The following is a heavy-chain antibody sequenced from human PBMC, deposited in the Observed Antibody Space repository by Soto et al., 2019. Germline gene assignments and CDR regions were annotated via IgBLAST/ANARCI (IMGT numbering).Heavy chain of an antibody. CDR3: AKDLRGPAAGTWYFDL. Sequence: GGSLRLSCAASGLTLSNYAMGWVRQAPGKGLQWVSSIIATGGTAYHAASVQGRFTISRDNSKNTLYLQMNSLRAEDTAVYYCAKDLRGPAAGTWYFDLWGRGTLVTVSS. J-gene: IGHJ2*01. CDR2: IIATGGTA. D-gene: IGHD6-19*01. V-gene: IGHV3-23*01. CDR1: GLTLSNYA.